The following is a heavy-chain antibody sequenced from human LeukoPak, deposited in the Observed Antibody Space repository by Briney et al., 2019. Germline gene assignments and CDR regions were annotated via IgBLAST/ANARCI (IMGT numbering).Heavy chain of an antibody. CDR1: GFTFSSYA. D-gene: IGHD6-19*01. V-gene: IGHV3-7*01. Sequence: GGSLRPSCAASGFTFSSYAMSWVRQAPGKGLEWVANIKQDGSEKYYVDSVKGRFTISRDNAKNSLYLQMNSLRAEDTAVYYCAREGPAGWYSFDYWGQGTLVTVSS. J-gene: IGHJ4*02. CDR2: IKQDGSEK. CDR3: AREGPAGWYSFDY.